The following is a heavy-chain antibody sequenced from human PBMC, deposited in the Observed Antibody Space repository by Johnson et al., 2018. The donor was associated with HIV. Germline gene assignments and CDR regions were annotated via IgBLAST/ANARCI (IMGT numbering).Heavy chain of an antibody. V-gene: IGHV3-11*04. Sequence: QVQLVESGGGLVKPGGSLRLSCAASGFTFSDYYMSWIRQAPGKGLEWVSYISSSGSTIYYADPVKGRFTISRDNAKNLVYLQMNSLRAEDTAVYYCAKDPDSGSPIDIWGQGTMVTVSS. CDR1: GFTFSDYY. CDR2: ISSSGSTI. D-gene: IGHD1-26*01. J-gene: IGHJ3*02. CDR3: AKDPDSGSPIDI.